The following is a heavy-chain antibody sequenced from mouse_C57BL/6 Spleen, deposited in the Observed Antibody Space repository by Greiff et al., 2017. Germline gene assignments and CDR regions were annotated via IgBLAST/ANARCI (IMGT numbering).Heavy chain of an antibody. CDR2: ISDGGSYT. J-gene: IGHJ4*01. CDR3: ARDKGLRGAMDY. V-gene: IGHV5-4*01. CDR1: GFTFSSYA. Sequence: EVQLVESGGGLVKPGGSLKLSCAASGFTFSSYAMSWVRQTPEKRLEWVATISDGGSYTYYPDNVKGRFTISRDNAKNNLYLQMSNLKSEDTAMYYCARDKGLRGAMDYWGQGTSVTVSS. D-gene: IGHD2-4*01.